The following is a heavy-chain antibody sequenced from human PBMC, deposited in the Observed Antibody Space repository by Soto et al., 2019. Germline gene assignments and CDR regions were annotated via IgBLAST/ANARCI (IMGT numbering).Heavy chain of an antibody. Sequence: GGSLRLSCEASGFPFGNYHMSWVRQAPGKGLEWVAGISAGGDGTTYADSVKGRFTISRDNSRNTLYLQMNSLRAEDTAIYYCAKDQSNSNPLYYFDFWGSGTLVTVSS. V-gene: IGHV3-23*01. D-gene: IGHD3-22*01. CDR1: GFPFGNYH. CDR2: ISAGGDGT. CDR3: AKDQSNSNPLYYFDF. J-gene: IGHJ4*02.